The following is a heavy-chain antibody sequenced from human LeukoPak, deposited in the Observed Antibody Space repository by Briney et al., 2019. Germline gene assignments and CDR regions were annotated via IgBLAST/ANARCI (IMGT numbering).Heavy chain of an antibody. V-gene: IGHV1-24*01. CDR3: ARDPYYYDSSGHYFDY. J-gene: IGHJ4*02. CDR2: FDPEDGET. CDR1: GYTLTELS. D-gene: IGHD3-22*01. Sequence: ASVKVSCKVSGYTLTELSMHWVRQAPGKGLEWMGGFDPEDGETIYAQKFQGRVTMTEDTSTDTAYMELSSLRSEDTAVYYCARDPYYYDSSGHYFDYWGQGTLVTVSS.